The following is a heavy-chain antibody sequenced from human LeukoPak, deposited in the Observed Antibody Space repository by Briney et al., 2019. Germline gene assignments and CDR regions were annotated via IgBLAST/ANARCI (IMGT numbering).Heavy chain of an antibody. V-gene: IGHV3-21*01. CDR2: ISSSSSYI. CDR1: GFTFSSYS. CDR3: AKARGGSGSHDY. D-gene: IGHD3-10*01. Sequence: PGGSLRLSCAASGFTFSSYSMNWVRQAPGKGLEWVSSISSSSSYIYHADSVKGRFTISRDNAKNSLYLQMNSLRAEDTAVYYCAKARGGSGSHDYWGQGTLVTVSS. J-gene: IGHJ4*02.